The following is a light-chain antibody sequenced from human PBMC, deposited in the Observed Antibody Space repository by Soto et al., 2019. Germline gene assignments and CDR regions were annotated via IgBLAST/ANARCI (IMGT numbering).Light chain of an antibody. CDR1: QSVTSSY. CDR3: QQHGFSPRT. Sequence: EIVLTQSPDTLSLSPGERATLSCRASQSVTSSYLAWYQHKPGQAPRLLIYGASLRATGIPDRFSGSASGTDLSLTISRLEPEDFAVYYCQQHGFSPRTFGPWTRVDIK. J-gene: IGKJ1*01. CDR2: GAS. V-gene: IGKV3-20*01.